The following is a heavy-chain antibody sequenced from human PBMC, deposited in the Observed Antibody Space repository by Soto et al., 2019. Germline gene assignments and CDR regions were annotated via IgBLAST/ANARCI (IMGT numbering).Heavy chain of an antibody. CDR3: ARDLAAGDL. J-gene: IGHJ5*02. D-gene: IGHD6-13*01. CDR1: GYTFINYY. V-gene: IGHV1-46*01. Sequence: GASVKVSCKASGYTFINYYIHWVRQAPGQGLEWMAIINPMGGSTNYAQKFQGRVTLTSDTSTSTVYMELSSLRFEDTALFYCARDLAAGDLWGKGTLVTVSS. CDR2: INPMGGST.